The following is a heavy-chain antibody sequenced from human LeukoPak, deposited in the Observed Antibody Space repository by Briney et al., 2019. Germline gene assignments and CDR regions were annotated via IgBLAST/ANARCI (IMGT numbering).Heavy chain of an antibody. CDR1: GYSFTSYW. Sequence: ESLKISCKGSGYSFTSYWIGWVRQMPGKGLEWMGIIYAGDSDTRYSPSFQGQVTISADKSISTAYLQWSSLKASDTAMYYCARRGYSYGPGGYYYYMDVWGKGTTVTASS. D-gene: IGHD5-18*01. J-gene: IGHJ6*03. CDR3: ARRGYSYGPGGYYYYMDV. V-gene: IGHV5-51*01. CDR2: IYAGDSDT.